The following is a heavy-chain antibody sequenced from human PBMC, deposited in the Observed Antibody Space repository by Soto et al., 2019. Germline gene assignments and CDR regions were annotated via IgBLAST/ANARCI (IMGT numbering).Heavy chain of an antibody. CDR1: GGSMTGYF. V-gene: IGHV4-4*07. J-gene: IGHJ4*02. D-gene: IGHD6-19*01. CDR2: VYNSGNT. CDR3: ARAHWVSGTEY. Sequence: QVHLQESGPGLVKPSETLSLTCTVSGGSMTGYFWSWIRQPAGKALEWIGHVYNSGNTDYNPSLASRITMAVDTSKRQFSLKVKSVTAADTAVYYCARAHWVSGTEYWGQGILVTVSS.